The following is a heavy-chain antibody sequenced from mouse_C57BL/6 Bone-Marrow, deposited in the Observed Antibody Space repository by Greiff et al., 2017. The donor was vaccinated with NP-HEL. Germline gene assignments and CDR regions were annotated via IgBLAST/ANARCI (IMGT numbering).Heavy chain of an antibody. CDR1: GFTFSSYA. J-gene: IGHJ4*01. CDR2: ISDGGSYT. D-gene: IGHD2-1*01. CDR3: ARDRGNYDYAMDC. Sequence: EVHLVESGGGLVKPGGSLKLSCAASGFTFSSYAMSWVRQTPEKRLEWVATISDGGSYTYYPDNVKGRFTISRDNAKNNLYLQMSHLKSEDTAMYYCARDRGNYDYAMDCWGQGTSVTVSS. V-gene: IGHV5-4*01.